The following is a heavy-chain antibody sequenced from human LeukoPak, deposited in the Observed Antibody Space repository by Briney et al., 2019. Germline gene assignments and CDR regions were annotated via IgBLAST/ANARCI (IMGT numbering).Heavy chain of an antibody. D-gene: IGHD3-16*02. Sequence: GGSLRLSCAASGFTVSSNYMSWVRQAPGKGLEWVSVIYSGGSTYHADSVKGRFTISRDNSKNTLYLQMNSLRAEDTAVYYCAKGSDYIWGSYRFLSVINYWGQGTLVTVSS. J-gene: IGHJ4*02. CDR1: GFTVSSNY. CDR3: AKGSDYIWGSYRFLSVINY. V-gene: IGHV3-53*01. CDR2: IYSGGST.